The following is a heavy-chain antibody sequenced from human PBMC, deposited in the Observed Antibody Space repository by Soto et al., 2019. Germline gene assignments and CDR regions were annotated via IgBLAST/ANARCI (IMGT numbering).Heavy chain of an antibody. CDR2: IYPGDSDA. J-gene: IGHJ5*02. CDR3: GRSRAVAGIRGWFDP. Sequence: VESLKIACKGSVCNCITYWIGWVSQMPGKGLEWMGIIYPGDSDASYSPSFQGQVTISVDKSISTAYLQWSSLKASDTAMYYCGRSRAVAGIRGWFDPWGQGTLVTVS. CDR1: VCNCITYW. V-gene: IGHV5-51*01. D-gene: IGHD6-19*01.